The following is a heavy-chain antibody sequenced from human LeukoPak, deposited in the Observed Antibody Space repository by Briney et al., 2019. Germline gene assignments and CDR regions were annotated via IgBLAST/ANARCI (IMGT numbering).Heavy chain of an antibody. CDR2: IKQDGSKK. CDR3: ASSSGWIIDY. V-gene: IGHV3-7*01. D-gene: IGHD6-19*01. CDR1: GFPFSSYW. Sequence: GGSLRLSCVASGFPFSSYWMTWVRQAPGKGLEWVANIKQDGSKKSYVDSVKGRFTISRDNAKNSLYLQMNSLRAEDTAVYYCASSSGWIIDYWGQGTLVTVSS. J-gene: IGHJ4*02.